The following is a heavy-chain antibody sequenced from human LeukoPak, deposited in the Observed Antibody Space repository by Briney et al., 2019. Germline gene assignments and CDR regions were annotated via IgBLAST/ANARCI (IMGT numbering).Heavy chain of an antibody. D-gene: IGHD6-19*01. CDR1: GYTFTGYY. CDR2: INPNSGGT. J-gene: IGHJ6*02. Sequence: ASVKVSCKASGYTFTGYYMHWVRQAPGQGLEWMGWINPNSGGTNYAQKFQGRVTMTRDTSISTAYMELSRLRSDDTAVYYCARDGSVAGTTEYYYYGMDVWGQGTTVTVSS. V-gene: IGHV1-2*02. CDR3: ARDGSVAGTTEYYYYGMDV.